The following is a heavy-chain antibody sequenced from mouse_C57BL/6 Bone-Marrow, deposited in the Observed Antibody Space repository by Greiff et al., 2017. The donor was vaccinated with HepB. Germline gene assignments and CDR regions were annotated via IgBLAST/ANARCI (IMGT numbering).Heavy chain of an antibody. J-gene: IGHJ4*01. CDR3: ASDSFYYGNYIYAMDY. CDR1: GFTFSSYA. CDR2: ISDGGSYT. Sequence: EVQVVESGGGLVKPGGSLKLSCAASGFTFSSYAMSWVRQTPEKRLEWVATISDGGSYTYYPDNVKGRFTISRDNAKNNLYLQMSHLKSEDTAMYYCASDSFYYGNYIYAMDYWGQGTSVTVSS. D-gene: IGHD2-1*01. V-gene: IGHV5-4*01.